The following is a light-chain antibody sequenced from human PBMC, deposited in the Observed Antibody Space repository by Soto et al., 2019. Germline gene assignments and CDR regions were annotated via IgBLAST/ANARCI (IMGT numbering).Light chain of an antibody. Sequence: DIVMTQSPDSLAVSLGERATINCKSSQSVLYSSNNKNYLAWYQQKPGQPPKLLIYWASTRESGVPDRFSGSGSGTDFTLTISSLQAEDVAVYYCQQYYSWYTFGQGTKLEIK. J-gene: IGKJ2*01. CDR2: WAS. V-gene: IGKV4-1*01. CDR3: QQYYSWYT. CDR1: QSVLYSSNNKNY.